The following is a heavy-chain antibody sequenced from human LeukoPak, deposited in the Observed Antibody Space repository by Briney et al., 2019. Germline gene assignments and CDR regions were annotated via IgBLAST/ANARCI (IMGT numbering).Heavy chain of an antibody. V-gene: IGHV4-4*07. CDR1: GGSINSYY. J-gene: IGHJ4*02. CDR3: ARGGKATVVTM. Sequence: PSETLSLTCTVSGGSINSYYWSWIRQPAGKGLEWIGRIYSSGSTNCNPSLKSRVSMSVDTSKNQFSLKLTSVTAADTALYYCARGGKATVVTMWGQGILVTVSS. CDR2: IYSSGST. D-gene: IGHD4-23*01.